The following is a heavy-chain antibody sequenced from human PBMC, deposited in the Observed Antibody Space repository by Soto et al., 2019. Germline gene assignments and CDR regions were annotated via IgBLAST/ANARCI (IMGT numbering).Heavy chain of an antibody. Sequence: GGSLRLSCAASGFTFSSYGMHWVRQAPGKGLEWVAVISYDGSNKYYADSVKGRFTISRDNSKNTLYLQMNSLRAEDTAVYYCAKDGEQWLRLNPYYYYMDVWGKGTTVTVSS. CDR3: AKDGEQWLRLNPYYYYMDV. D-gene: IGHD5-12*01. J-gene: IGHJ6*03. CDR1: GFTFSSYG. CDR2: ISYDGSNK. V-gene: IGHV3-30*18.